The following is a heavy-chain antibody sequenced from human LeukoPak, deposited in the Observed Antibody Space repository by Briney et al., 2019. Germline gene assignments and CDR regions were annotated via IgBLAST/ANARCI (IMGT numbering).Heavy chain of an antibody. J-gene: IGHJ4*02. CDR2: IYYSGST. Sequence: SETLSLTCTVSGGSISSYYWSWIRQPPGKGLEWIGYIYYSGSTNYTPSLKSRVTISVDTSKNQFSLKLSSVTAADTAVYYCARRLGGTSTGFDYWGQGTLVTVSS. CDR3: ARRLGGTSTGFDY. V-gene: IGHV4-59*08. D-gene: IGHD2-2*01. CDR1: GGSISSYY.